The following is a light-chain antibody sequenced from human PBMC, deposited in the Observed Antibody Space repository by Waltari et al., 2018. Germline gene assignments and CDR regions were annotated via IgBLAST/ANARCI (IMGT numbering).Light chain of an antibody. CDR3: QQYGSSPT. Sequence: EIVLTQSPGTLSLSPGERATLFCRDSQTIRSTSLAGYQHRPGQAPRLLIYDAVKRATGIPDRFSGSGSGADFILTIGRLEPEDFALYYCQQYGSSPTFGQGTRLEIK. J-gene: IGKJ5*01. CDR2: DAV. CDR1: QTIRSTS. V-gene: IGKV3-20*01.